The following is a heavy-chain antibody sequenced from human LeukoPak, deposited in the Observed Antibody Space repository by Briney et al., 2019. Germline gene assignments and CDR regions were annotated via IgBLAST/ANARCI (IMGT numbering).Heavy chain of an antibody. CDR2: IYDSGNT. V-gene: IGHV4-59*01. CDR1: GGSISSWY. D-gene: IGHD6-19*01. J-gene: IGHJ4*02. CDR3: ASTRLAPYYFDY. Sequence: PSETLSLTCTVSGGSISSWYWSWIRQPPGKGLEWIGYIYDSGNTNYNPSLKTRVTISVDTSKNQLSLNLSSVTAADTAVYYCASTRLAPYYFDYWGQGTLVTVSS.